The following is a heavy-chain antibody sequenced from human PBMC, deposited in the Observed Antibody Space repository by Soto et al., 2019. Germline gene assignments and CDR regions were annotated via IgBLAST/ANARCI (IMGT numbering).Heavy chain of an antibody. CDR1: GFTFSSYA. CDR3: AKILETAASGY. CDR2: ISGRGSST. J-gene: IGHJ4*02. V-gene: IGHV3-23*01. Sequence: PGGSLRLSCAASGFTFSSYAMTWVRQAPGKGLEWVSSISGRGSSTYYADSVKGRFTISRDNSKNTLYLQMNSLRDEDTAAYYCAKILETAASGYWGQGTLVTVSS. D-gene: IGHD2-2*01.